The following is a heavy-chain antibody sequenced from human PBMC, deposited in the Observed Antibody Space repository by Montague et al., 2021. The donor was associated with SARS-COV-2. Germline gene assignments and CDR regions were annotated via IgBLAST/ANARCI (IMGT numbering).Heavy chain of an antibody. J-gene: IGHJ6*02. CDR1: GFTFSTYA. CDR3: AKDLFCSGGDCYFYGMDL. CDR2: ISGSGDKT. V-gene: IGHV3-23*01. Sequence: SLRLSCAASGFTFSTYAMSWVRRAPGKGLEWVSAISGSGDKTCYADSVKGRFTISRDNSKNTVSLQMNSLRVEDTAVYYCAKDLFCSGGDCYFYGMDLWGQGTTVTVSS. D-gene: IGHD2-15*01.